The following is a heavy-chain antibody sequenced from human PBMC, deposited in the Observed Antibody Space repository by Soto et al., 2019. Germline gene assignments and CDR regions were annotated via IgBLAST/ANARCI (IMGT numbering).Heavy chain of an antibody. V-gene: IGHV4-4*02. J-gene: IGHJ4*02. Sequence: SETLSLTCAVSGGSISSSNWWSWVRQPPGKGLEWIGEIYRSGSTNYNPSLKSRVTISVDKSKNQFSLKLSSVTAADTAVYYCARLNLGYSSSWPFDYWGQGTLVTVSS. CDR2: IYRSGST. CDR1: GGSISSSNW. CDR3: ARLNLGYSSSWPFDY. D-gene: IGHD6-13*01.